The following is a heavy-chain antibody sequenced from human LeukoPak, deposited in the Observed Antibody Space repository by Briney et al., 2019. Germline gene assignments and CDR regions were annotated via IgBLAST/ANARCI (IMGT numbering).Heavy chain of an antibody. CDR2: INHSGST. CDR3: ARGRGYCSSTSCFVWFDP. V-gene: IGHV4-34*01. Sequence: SETLSLTCTVSGGSISSYYWSWIRQPPGKGLEWIGEINHSGSTNYNPSLKSRVTISVDTSKNQFSLKLSSVTAADTAVYYCARGRGYCSSTSCFVWFDPWGQGTLVTVSS. D-gene: IGHD2-2*01. J-gene: IGHJ5*02. CDR1: GGSISSYY.